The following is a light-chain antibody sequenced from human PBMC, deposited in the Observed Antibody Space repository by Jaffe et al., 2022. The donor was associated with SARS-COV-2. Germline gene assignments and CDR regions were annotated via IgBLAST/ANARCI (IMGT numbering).Light chain of an antibody. CDR3: QQYNHSPWT. V-gene: IGKV3-20*01. CDR2: GTS. J-gene: IGKJ1*01. Sequence: ETMLTQSPGTLSLSPGERATLFCRASQIVSSNFLAWYQQKPGQPPRLLIFGTSSRATGIPDRFSGSGSGTDFTLTINRLAPEDFAVYYCQQYNHSPWTFGQGTKVEIK. CDR1: QIVSSNF.